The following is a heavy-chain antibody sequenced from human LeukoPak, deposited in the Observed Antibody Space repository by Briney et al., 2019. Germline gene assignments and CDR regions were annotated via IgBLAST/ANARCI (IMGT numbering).Heavy chain of an antibody. J-gene: IGHJ4*02. Sequence: PGGSLRLSCVASGFTISGHAMSWVRQAPAKGLEWVSITVAGYSETHYADSVRGRFTISRDDSSNTLSLEMNSLRADDTGTYYCVKDFCRGGNCPFPFFDSGGQGTVVTVSS. CDR3: VKDFCRGGNCPFPFFDS. V-gene: IGHV3-23*01. D-gene: IGHD4-23*01. CDR1: GFTISGHA. CDR2: TVAGYSET.